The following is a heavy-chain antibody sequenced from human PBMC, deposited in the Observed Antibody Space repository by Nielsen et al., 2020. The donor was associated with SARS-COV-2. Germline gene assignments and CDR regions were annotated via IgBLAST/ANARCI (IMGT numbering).Heavy chain of an antibody. Sequence: GESLKISCAASGITFNIYAMAWVRRAPGRGLQWVTGVSASGGSTYYTDSVKGRFSISRDNSKNTLFLQMHSLRVEDTALYYCAKDGVVRGDAPDLWGQGTMVTVSS. CDR2: VSASGGST. V-gene: IGHV3-23*01. J-gene: IGHJ3*01. CDR3: AKDGVVRGDAPDL. D-gene: IGHD3-10*01. CDR1: GITFNIYA.